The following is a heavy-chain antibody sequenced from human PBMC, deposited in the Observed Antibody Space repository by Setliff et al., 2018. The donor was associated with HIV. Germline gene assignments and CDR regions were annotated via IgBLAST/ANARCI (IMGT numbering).Heavy chain of an antibody. CDR2: ISSSSYYI. Sequence: PGGSLRLSCAASGFTFSSYTMNWVRQAPGKGLEWVSSISSSSYYIYYADSVKGRFTISRDNAKNSLILQMDSLRAEDTAVYYCVRDKWLVPDTFDIWGQGTMVTVSS. V-gene: IGHV3-21*01. J-gene: IGHJ3*02. CDR1: GFTFSSYT. D-gene: IGHD6-19*01. CDR3: VRDKWLVPDTFDI.